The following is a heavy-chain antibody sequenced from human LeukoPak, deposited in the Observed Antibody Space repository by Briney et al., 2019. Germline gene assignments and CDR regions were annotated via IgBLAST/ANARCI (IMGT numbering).Heavy chain of an antibody. CDR1: GFTFSSYS. J-gene: IGHJ4*02. CDR3: ARGCSTSCYADY. Sequence: PGGSLRLSCAASGFTFSSYSMNWVRQAPGKGLEWVSSISSSSSYIYYADSVKGRFTISRDNAKNSLYLQMNSLRAEDTAVYYCARGCSTSCYADYLGQGTLVTVSS. CDR2: ISSSSSYI. D-gene: IGHD2-2*01. V-gene: IGHV3-21*01.